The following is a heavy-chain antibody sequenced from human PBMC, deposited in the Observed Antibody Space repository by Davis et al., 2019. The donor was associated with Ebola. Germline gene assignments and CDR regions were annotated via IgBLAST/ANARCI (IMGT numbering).Heavy chain of an antibody. J-gene: IGHJ5*02. Sequence: GGSLRLSCAASGFTFSSYGMHWVRQAPGKGLEWVAVIWYDGSNKYYADSVKGRFTISRDNSKNTLYLQMNSLRAEDTAVYYYARGGYCSGGSCQNWFDPWGQGTLVTVSS. V-gene: IGHV3-33*01. CDR3: ARGGYCSGGSCQNWFDP. CDR2: IWYDGSNK. CDR1: GFTFSSYG. D-gene: IGHD2-15*01.